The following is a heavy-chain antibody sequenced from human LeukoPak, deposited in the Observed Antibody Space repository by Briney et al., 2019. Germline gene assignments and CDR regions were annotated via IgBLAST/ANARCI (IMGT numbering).Heavy chain of an antibody. CDR3: AREGGRGSGTRGSFFVH. CDR1: GYTFTGYY. CDR2: IDPNDGRT. V-gene: IGHV1-2*02. Sequence: ASVKVSCKSSGYTFTGYYIHWVRQAPGQGLEWVGYIDPNDGRTHFAQKFQGSVTMTRDTSINTVYMELSSLTSDDTAVYYCAREGGRGSGTRGSFFVHWGQGTLVTVSS. J-gene: IGHJ4*02. D-gene: IGHD1-26*01.